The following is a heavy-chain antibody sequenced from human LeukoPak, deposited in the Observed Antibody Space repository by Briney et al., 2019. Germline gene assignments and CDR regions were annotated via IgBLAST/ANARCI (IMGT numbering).Heavy chain of an antibody. CDR2: INHSGGT. CDR1: GGSFSGYY. CDR3: ARFGTTVRYFDL. D-gene: IGHD4-17*01. Sequence: PSETLSLTCAVYGGSFSGYYWSWIRQPPGKGLEWIGEINHSGGTNYNPSLKSRVTISVDTSKNQFSLKLSSVTAADTAVYYCARFGTTVRYFDLWGRGTLVTVSS. J-gene: IGHJ2*01. V-gene: IGHV4-34*01.